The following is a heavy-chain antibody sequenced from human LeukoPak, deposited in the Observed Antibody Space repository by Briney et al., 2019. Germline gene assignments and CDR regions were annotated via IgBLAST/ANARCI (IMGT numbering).Heavy chain of an antibody. CDR2: IYYSGST. D-gene: IGHD6-13*01. CDR1: GGSLSSYY. J-gene: IGHJ5*02. V-gene: IGHV4-59*01. Sequence: SETLSLTCTVPGGSLSSYYWSWIRQPPAKGLERIGYIYYSGSTNYNPSLKSRVTISVDTSKNQFSLKLSSVTAADTAVYYCARLAAAGFSNWFDPWGQGTLVTVSS. CDR3: ARLAAAGFSNWFDP.